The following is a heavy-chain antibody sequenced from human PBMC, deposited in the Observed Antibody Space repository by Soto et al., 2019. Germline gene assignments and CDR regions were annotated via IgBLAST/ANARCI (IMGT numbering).Heavy chain of an antibody. Sequence: ASVKVSCKASGYSFTSTGISWVRQAPGQGPEWMGWTSTFNGEARYAQKLQGRVTMTTDTSTTTAYMELRSLTSDDTAVYYCARDLDGSGSYFTYYWGQGRLVTVSS. D-gene: IGHD3-10*01. CDR1: GYSFTSTG. V-gene: IGHV1-18*01. CDR3: ARDLDGSGSYFTYY. J-gene: IGHJ4*02. CDR2: TSTFNGEA.